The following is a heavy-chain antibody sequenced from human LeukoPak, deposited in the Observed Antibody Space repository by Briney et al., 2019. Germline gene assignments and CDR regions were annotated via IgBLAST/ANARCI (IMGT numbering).Heavy chain of an antibody. CDR2: INHSGST. Sequence: SETMSLTCAVYGGSFSGYYWSWTRQPPGKGLEWIGEINHSGSTNYNPSLKSRVTISVDTSKNQFSLKLSSVTAADTAVYYCARGRETIVVVPAAYTHYYYYMDVWGKGTTVTVSS. CDR1: GGSFSGYY. V-gene: IGHV4-34*01. CDR3: ARGRETIVVVPAAYTHYYYYMDV. D-gene: IGHD2-2*01. J-gene: IGHJ6*03.